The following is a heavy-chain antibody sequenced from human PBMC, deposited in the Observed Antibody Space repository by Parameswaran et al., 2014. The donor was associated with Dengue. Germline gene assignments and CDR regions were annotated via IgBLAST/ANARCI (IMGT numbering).Heavy chain of an antibody. J-gene: IGHJ4*01. CDR2: ISYDGSNK. Sequence: WIRQPPGKGLEWVAVISYDGSNKYYADSVKGRFTISRDNSKNTLYLQMNSLRAEDTAVYYCARGIGGSYQSAFDYW. CDR3: ARGIGGSYQSAFDY. V-gene: IGHV3-30-3*01. D-gene: IGHD1-26*01.